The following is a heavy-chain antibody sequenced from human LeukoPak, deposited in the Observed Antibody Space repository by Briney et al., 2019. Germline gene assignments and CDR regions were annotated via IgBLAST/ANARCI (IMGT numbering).Heavy chain of an antibody. CDR1: GGSISSGGYS. V-gene: IGHV4-30-2*01. CDR3: ARTDYYDSSGHDY. CDR2: IYHSGST. D-gene: IGHD3-22*01. J-gene: IGHJ4*02. Sequence: PSETLSLTCAVSGGSISSGGYSWSWIRQPPGKGLEWIGYIYHSGSTYYNPSLKSRVTISVDRSKNQFSLKLSSVTAADTAVYYCARTDYYDSSGHDYWGQGTLVTVSS.